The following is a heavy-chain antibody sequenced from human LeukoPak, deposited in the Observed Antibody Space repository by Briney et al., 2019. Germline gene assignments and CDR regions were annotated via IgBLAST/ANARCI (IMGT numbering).Heavy chain of an antibody. J-gene: IGHJ5*02. CDR2: ISSSSSYI. V-gene: IGHV3-21*01. D-gene: IGHD3-10*01. CDR1: GFTFSSYS. Sequence: GGSLRLSCAASGFTFSSYSMNWVRQAPGKGLEWVSSISSSSSYIYYADSVKGRFTISRDNAKNSLYLQMNSLRAEDTAVYYCASRRSGSYDGNWFDPWGQGTLVTVSS. CDR3: ASRRSGSYDGNWFDP.